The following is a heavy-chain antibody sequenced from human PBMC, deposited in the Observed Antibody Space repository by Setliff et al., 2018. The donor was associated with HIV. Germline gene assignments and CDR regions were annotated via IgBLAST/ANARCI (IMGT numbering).Heavy chain of an antibody. CDR1: GFTFSTYS. V-gene: IGHV3-30*02. Sequence: SLRLSCAASGFTFSTYSLHWVRQAPGKGLEWVAFIQYDGSDKYYADSVKGRFSISRDNAKNTLFLEMNSLRGDDTAVYYCARNEPWFNAFDIWGQGTMVTVSS. J-gene: IGHJ3*02. CDR2: IQYDGSDK. D-gene: IGHD5-18*01. CDR3: ARNEPWFNAFDI.